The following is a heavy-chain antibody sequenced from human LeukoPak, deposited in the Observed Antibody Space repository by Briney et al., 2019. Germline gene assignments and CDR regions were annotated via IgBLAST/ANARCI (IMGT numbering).Heavy chain of an antibody. V-gene: IGHV1-46*01. CDR3: ARGIGEQWLDRDFDY. Sequence: ASVKVSCKASGYSFTIYYIQWVRQAPGQGLEWMGIINPSGGSTSYAQKFQGRVTMTRDMSTSTVYMELSSLRSEDTAVYYCARGIGEQWLDRDFDYWGQGTLVTVSS. J-gene: IGHJ4*02. D-gene: IGHD6-19*01. CDR1: GYSFTIYY. CDR2: INPSGGST.